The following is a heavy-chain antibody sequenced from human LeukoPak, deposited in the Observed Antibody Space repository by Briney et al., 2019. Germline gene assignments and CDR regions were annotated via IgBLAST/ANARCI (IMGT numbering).Heavy chain of an antibody. V-gene: IGHV3-74*01. D-gene: IGHD4-17*01. Sequence: GGSLRLSCAASGFTFSSYWMHWVRHAPGKGLMWVSRINIGVSDTLYADSVKGRVTISRDNTKNTLYLEMNSLRAEDTAVYYCARGMATVTGPFDSWGQGTLVTVSS. J-gene: IGHJ4*02. CDR2: INIGVSDT. CDR3: ARGMATVTGPFDS. CDR1: GFTFSSYW.